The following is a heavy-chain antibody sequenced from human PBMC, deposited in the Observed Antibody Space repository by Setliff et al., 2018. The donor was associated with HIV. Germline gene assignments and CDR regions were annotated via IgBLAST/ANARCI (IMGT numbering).Heavy chain of an antibody. CDR1: GFTVSSNY. CDR3: VKARVDGDYYYYYYMDV. D-gene: IGHD4-17*01. J-gene: IGHJ6*03. Sequence: GASVKVSCAASGFTVSSNYMSWVRQAPGKGLEWVSIIYSGGSTYYADSVKGRFTISRDNSKNTLYLQMSSLRAEDTAVYYCVKARVDGDYYYYYYMDVWGKGTTVTVSS. CDR2: IYSGGST. V-gene: IGHV3-53*05.